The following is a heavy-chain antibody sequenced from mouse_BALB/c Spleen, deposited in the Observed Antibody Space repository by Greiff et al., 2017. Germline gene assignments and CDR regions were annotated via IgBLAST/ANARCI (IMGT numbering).Heavy chain of an antibody. Sequence: EVKLMESGGGLVQPGGSRKLSCAASGFTFSSFGMHWVRQAPEKGLEWVAYISSGSSTIYYADTVKGRFTISRDNPKNTLFLQMTSLRSEDTAMYYCARSELRLRDYFDYWGQGTTLTVSS. J-gene: IGHJ2*01. CDR2: ISSGSSTI. CDR1: GFTFSSFG. V-gene: IGHV5-17*02. D-gene: IGHD1-2*01. CDR3: ARSELRLRDYFDY.